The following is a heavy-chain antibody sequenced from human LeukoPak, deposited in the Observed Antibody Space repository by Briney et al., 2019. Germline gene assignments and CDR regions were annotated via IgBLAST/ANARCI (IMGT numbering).Heavy chain of an antibody. CDR2: IIPIFGTA. V-gene: IGHV1-69*05. D-gene: IGHD6-6*01. CDR3: ARQQLVLYYMDV. CDR1: GGTFSSYA. J-gene: IGHJ6*03. Sequence: SSVKVSCKASGGTFSSYAISWVRQAPGQGLEWMGGIIPIFGTANYAQKFQGRVTITTDESTSTAYMELSSPRSEDTAVYYCARQQLVLYYMDVWGKGTTVTVSS.